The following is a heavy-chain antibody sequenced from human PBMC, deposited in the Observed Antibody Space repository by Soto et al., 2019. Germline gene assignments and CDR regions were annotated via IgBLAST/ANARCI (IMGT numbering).Heavy chain of an antibody. J-gene: IGHJ3*02. Sequence: PGGSLRLSCAASGFTFISYGMHWVRQAPGKGLEWVAVISYDGSNKYYADSVKGRFTISRDNSKNTLYLQMNSLRAEDTAVYYCAKEAPMIVVVMAAFDIWGQGTMVTVSS. D-gene: IGHD3-22*01. CDR2: ISYDGSNK. CDR1: GFTFISYG. V-gene: IGHV3-30*18. CDR3: AKEAPMIVVVMAAFDI.